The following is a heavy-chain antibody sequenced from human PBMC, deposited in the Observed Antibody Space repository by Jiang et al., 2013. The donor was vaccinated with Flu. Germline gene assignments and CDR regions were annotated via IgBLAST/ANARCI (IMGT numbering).Heavy chain of an antibody. J-gene: IGHJ6*02. CDR2: INTNTGNP. V-gene: IGHV7-4-1*02. Sequence: SGSELKKPGASVKVSCKASGYTFTSYAMNWVRQAPGQGLEWMGWINTNTGNPTYAQGFTGRFVFSLDTSVSTAYLQISSLKAEDTAVYYCARVAPRGGSGSYYYYYYGMDVWGQGTTVTVSS. CDR1: GYTFTSYA. D-gene: IGHD3-10*01. CDR3: ARVAPRGGSGSYYYYYYGMDV.